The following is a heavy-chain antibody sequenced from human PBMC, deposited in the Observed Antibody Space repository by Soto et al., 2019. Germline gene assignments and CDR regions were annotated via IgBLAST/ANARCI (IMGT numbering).Heavy chain of an antibody. CDR1: GSTFDDYG. V-gene: IGHV3-20*04. Sequence: EVQLVESGGGVVRPGASLRLSCAASGSTFDDYGMSWVRQAPGKGLEWVSGINWNGGSTGYADSVKVRFTISRDNAKNSLYLQMNSLRAEATALYYCARALYSGYDNFDYWGQGTLVTVSS. D-gene: IGHD5-12*01. CDR3: ARALYSGYDNFDY. CDR2: INWNGGST. J-gene: IGHJ4*02.